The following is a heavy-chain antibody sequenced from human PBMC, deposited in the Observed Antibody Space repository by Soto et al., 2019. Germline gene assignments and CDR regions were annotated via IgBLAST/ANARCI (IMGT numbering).Heavy chain of an antibody. D-gene: IGHD6-19*01. CDR2: INPARGGT. CDR3: ARDYSAGAGASDF. V-gene: IGHV1-2*02. Sequence: QVQLVQSGAEVKKPGASVKVSCKASGYIFTAYYMNWVRQAPGQGLEWMGGINPARGGTIYAQKLQGRITMTTDPSIPTAYLELSSLTSDDTAVYYCARDYSAGAGASDFWSQGTMVIVSS. J-gene: IGHJ3*01. CDR1: GYIFTAYY.